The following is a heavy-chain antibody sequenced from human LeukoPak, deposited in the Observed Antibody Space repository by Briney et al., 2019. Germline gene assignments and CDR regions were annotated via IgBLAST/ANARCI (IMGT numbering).Heavy chain of an antibody. J-gene: IGHJ4*02. CDR2: ISYDGSNK. CDR3: AKEAYCGGDCYSNDY. D-gene: IGHD2-21*02. Sequence: GGSLRLSCAASGFTFSSYGMHWVRQAPGKGLEWVAVISYDGSNKYYADSVKGRFTISRDSSKNTLYLQMNSLRAEDTAVYYCAKEAYCGGDCYSNDYWGQGTLVTVSS. V-gene: IGHV3-30*18. CDR1: GFTFSSYG.